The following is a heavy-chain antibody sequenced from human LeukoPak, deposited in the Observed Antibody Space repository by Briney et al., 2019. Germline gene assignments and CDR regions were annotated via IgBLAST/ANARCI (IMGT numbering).Heavy chain of an antibody. CDR2: MNPNSGNT. V-gene: IGHV1-8*01. CDR1: GYTFTSYD. CDR3: ALLQVETKSFDI. Sequence: ASVKVSCKASGYTFTSYDINWVRQATGQGLEWMGWMNPNSGNTGYAQKFQGRVTMTRNTSISTAYMELSSLRSEDTAVYYCALLQVETKSFDIWGQGTMVTVSS. D-gene: IGHD1-1*01. J-gene: IGHJ3*02.